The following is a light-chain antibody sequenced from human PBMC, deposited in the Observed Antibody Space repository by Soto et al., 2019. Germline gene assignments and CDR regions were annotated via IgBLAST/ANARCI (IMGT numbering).Light chain of an antibody. V-gene: IGLV1-40*01. CDR1: SSNIGAGYN. CDR3: QSYDSSLSGWV. CDR2: GNS. J-gene: IGLJ3*02. Sequence: QSVLTQPPSVSGAPGQRVTISCSGRSSNIGAGYNVHWYQQLPGTAPKLLIYGNSNRPSGVPDRFSGSKSGTSASLAITGLHAEDEAGYYCQSYDSSLSGWVFGGGTKLTVL.